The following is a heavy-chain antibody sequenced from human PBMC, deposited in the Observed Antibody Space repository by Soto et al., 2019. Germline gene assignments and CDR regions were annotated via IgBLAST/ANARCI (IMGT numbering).Heavy chain of an antibody. CDR1: GGTFSSYA. CDR2: IIPIFGTA. J-gene: IGHJ6*02. Sequence: QVQLVQSGAEVKKPGSSVKVSCKASGGTFSSYAISWVRQAPGQGLEWMGGIIPIFGTANYAQKFQGRVTITADESTSTAYLELSSLRSEDTAVYYCPVTSVLRFLERKNYYYYGMDVWGQGTTVTVSS. D-gene: IGHD3-3*01. CDR3: PVTSVLRFLERKNYYYYGMDV. V-gene: IGHV1-69*01.